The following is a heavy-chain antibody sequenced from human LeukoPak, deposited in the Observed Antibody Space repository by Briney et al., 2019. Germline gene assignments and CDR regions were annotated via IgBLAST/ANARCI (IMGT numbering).Heavy chain of an antibody. CDR2: IIPIFGTA. Sequence: GASVKVSCKASGGTFSSFAISWVRQAPGQGLEWMGGIIPIFGTANYAQKFQGRVTITTDESTSTAYMELSSLRSEDTAVYHCARGEQLYADYYYMDVWGKGTTVTVSS. J-gene: IGHJ6*03. D-gene: IGHD2-2*02. CDR3: ARGEQLYADYYYMDV. CDR1: GGTFSSFA. V-gene: IGHV1-69*05.